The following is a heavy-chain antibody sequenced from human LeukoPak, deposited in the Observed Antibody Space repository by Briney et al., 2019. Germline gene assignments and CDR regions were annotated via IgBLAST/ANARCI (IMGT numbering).Heavy chain of an antibody. Sequence: SETLSLTCTVSGGSISSYYWSWIRQPPGKGLEWIGYIYYSGSTNYNPSLKSRVTISVDTSKNQFSLKLSSVTAADTAVYYCAREAGYCSSSSCYYWYFDLWGRGTLVTVSS. D-gene: IGHD2-2*01. CDR3: AREAGYCSSSSCYYWYFDL. CDR1: GGSISSYY. J-gene: IGHJ2*01. V-gene: IGHV4-59*01. CDR2: IYYSGST.